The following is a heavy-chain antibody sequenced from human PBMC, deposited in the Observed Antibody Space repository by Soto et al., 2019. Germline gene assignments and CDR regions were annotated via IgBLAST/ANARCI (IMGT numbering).Heavy chain of an antibody. CDR2: IKQDGSEK. CDR1: GFTFSSYW. J-gene: IGHJ4*02. CDR3: ARTTYSSSWYGGYYFDY. V-gene: IGHV3-7*03. Sequence: EVQLVESGGGLVQPGGSLRLSCAASGFTFSSYWMSWVRQAPGKGLEWVANIKQDGSEKYYVDSVKGRFTISRDNAKNSLYLQMNSLRAEDTAVYYCARTTYSSSWYGGYYFDYWGQGTLVTVSS. D-gene: IGHD6-13*01.